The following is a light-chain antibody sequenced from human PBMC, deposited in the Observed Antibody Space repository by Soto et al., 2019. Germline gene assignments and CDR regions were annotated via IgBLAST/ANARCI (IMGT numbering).Light chain of an antibody. J-gene: IGKJ1*01. CDR2: AAS. CDR3: QQYYSYPPT. Sequence: DIQMTQSPSSLSASVGDRVTITCRASQGITDYLAWYQQKPGQVPNLLIYAASTLQSGVPSRFSGSGSGTDFTLTITGLQPEDVATYYCQQYYSYPPTFGQGTKVDIK. CDR1: QGITDY. V-gene: IGKV1-27*01.